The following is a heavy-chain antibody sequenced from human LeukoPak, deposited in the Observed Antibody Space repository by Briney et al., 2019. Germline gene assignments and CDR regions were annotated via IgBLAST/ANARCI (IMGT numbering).Heavy chain of an antibody. CDR2: IIHSGST. V-gene: IGHV4-34*12. CDR1: SGSFTGYY. D-gene: IGHD4-17*01. Sequence: SETLSLTCAVYSGSFTGYYWTWIRQPPGRGLEWIGEIIHSGSTLYNPSLKNRVTISVDTSKNQFSLKLTSVTAADTAIYYCASTQMRTVTTLFPSSGAPIDSWGQGSLVTVSS. J-gene: IGHJ5*01. CDR3: ASTQMRTVTTLFPSSGAPIDS.